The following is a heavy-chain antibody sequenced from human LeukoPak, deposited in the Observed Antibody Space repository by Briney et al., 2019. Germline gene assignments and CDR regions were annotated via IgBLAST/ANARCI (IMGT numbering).Heavy chain of an antibody. CDR1: RFTVSTNY. Sequence: GGSLRLSCAPSRFTVSTNYMNWVGPAPGRGREGGSILYSCSELYYADPVKACFIVSRDRSKNILSLQMNNLSAEHTPVYSCARVRDQFDWYLDLWGGSTLVTVSS. J-gene: IGHJ2*01. CDR3: ARVRDQFDWYLDL. D-gene: IGHD3-10*01. CDR2: LYSCSEL. V-gene: IGHV3-53*01.